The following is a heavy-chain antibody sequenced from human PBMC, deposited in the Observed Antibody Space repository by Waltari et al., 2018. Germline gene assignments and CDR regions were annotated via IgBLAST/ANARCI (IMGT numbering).Heavy chain of an antibody. CDR3: ARQFSSGWYSEY. CDR1: GGSFSGYY. J-gene: IGHJ4*02. V-gene: IGHV4-34*01. Sequence: QVQLQQWGAGLLKPSETLSLTCAVYGGSFSGYYWSWIRQSPGKGLEWIGESHHSGSTNYNPSLKSRVTISVDTSKNQFSLKVSSVTAADTAVYYCARQFSSGWYSEYWGQGTLVTVSS. D-gene: IGHD6-19*01. CDR2: SHHSGST.